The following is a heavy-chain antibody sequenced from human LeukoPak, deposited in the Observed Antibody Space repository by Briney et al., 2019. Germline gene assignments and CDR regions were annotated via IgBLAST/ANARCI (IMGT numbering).Heavy chain of an antibody. CDR3: ARPGAAAGEFDY. J-gene: IGHJ4*02. CDR2: ISSSSSYI. Sequence: GGSLRLSCAASGFTFSTYSMNWVRQAPGKGLEWVSSISSSSSYIYYADSVKGRFTISRDNAKNSLYLQMNSLRAEDTAVYYCARPGAAAGEFDYWGQGTLVTVSS. D-gene: IGHD6-13*01. V-gene: IGHV3-21*01. CDR1: GFTFSTYS.